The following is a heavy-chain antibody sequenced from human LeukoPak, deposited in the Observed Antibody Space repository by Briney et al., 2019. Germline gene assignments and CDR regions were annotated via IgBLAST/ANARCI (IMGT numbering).Heavy chain of an antibody. V-gene: IGHV1-18*01. Sequence: GASVKVSCKASGYTFTSYGISWVRQAPGQGLEWMGWISAYNGNTNYAQKLQGRVTMTRDMSTSTVYMELSSLRSEDTAVYYCARFGGIDGYGRPYYFDYWGQGTLVTVSS. CDR3: ARFGGIDGYGRPYYFDY. J-gene: IGHJ4*02. CDR2: ISAYNGNT. D-gene: IGHD5-24*01. CDR1: GYTFTSYG.